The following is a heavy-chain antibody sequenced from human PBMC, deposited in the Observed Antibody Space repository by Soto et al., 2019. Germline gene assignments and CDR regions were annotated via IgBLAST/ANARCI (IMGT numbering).Heavy chain of an antibody. CDR1: GGSISSGDYY. Sequence: QVQLQESGPGLLKPSQTLSLTCTVSGGSISSGDYYWSWIRQPPGKGLEWIGYIHYSGSTYYNPSTKIRVTVSVDTSQTQCSLKLSSVTAADPAVYFCARGGRTTFGRDCVFRGQGTLVSVSS. D-gene: IGHD3-3*01. J-gene: IGHJ4*02. CDR3: ARGGRTTFGRDCVF. V-gene: IGHV4-30-4*01. CDR2: IHYSGST.